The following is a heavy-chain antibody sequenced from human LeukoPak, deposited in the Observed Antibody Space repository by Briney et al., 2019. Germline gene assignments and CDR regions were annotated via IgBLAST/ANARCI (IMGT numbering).Heavy chain of an antibody. CDR1: DYTFVSYD. J-gene: IGHJ4*02. D-gene: IGHD6-19*01. Sequence: ASVKVSCKASDYTFVSYDINWVRQAAEQGLEWMGWMNPNSGDTGYAQKFQGRVTMTRDTSIDTAYMELSSLRSEDTAVYYCARGTPSGWLGAVYWGQGTLVTVSS. CDR3: ARGTPSGWLGAVY. CDR2: MNPNSGDT. V-gene: IGHV1-8*01.